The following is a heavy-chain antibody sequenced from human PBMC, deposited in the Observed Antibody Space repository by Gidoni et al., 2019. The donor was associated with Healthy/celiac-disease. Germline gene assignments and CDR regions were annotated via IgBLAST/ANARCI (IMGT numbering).Heavy chain of an antibody. CDR1: GFTFSSYS. J-gene: IGHJ5*02. D-gene: IGHD6-19*01. CDR3: ARDYSPVLDIAVATFDP. CDR2: ISSSSSYI. Sequence: GGSLRLSCAASGFTFSSYSMNWVRQAPGKGLEWVSSISSSSSYIYYADSVKGRFTISRDNAKNSLYLQMNSLRAEDTAVYYCARDYSPVLDIAVATFDPWGQGTLVTVSS. V-gene: IGHV3-21*01.